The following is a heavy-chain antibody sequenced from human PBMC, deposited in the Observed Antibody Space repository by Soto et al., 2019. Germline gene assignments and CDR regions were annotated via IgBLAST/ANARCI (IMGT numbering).Heavy chain of an antibody. D-gene: IGHD3-22*01. V-gene: IGHV1-2*02. CDR1: GYTFTDYY. CDR3: ARRKGDYYDSSGYHYYFDY. CDR2: INPNSGGT. J-gene: IGHJ4*02. Sequence: ASVKVSCKASGYTFTDYYVHWVRQAPGQGLEWMGWINPNSGGTKSAQKFQGRVTMTRDTSISTAYMELSRLRSDDTAVYYCARRKGDYYDSSGYHYYFDYWGQGTLVTVYS.